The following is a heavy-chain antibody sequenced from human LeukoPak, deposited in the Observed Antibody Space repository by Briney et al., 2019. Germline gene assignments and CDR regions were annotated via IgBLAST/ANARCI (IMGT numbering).Heavy chain of an antibody. CDR1: GHTFTSYY. CDR2: INPSGGSI. CDR3: ARDNVVGASDAFDI. Sequence: ASVKVSCKASGHTFTSYYMHWVRQAPGQGLEWMGIINPSGGSISYAQKFQGRVTITRDTSTSTVYMELSSLRSDDTAVYYCARDNVVGASDAFDIWGQGTMVTVSS. J-gene: IGHJ3*02. V-gene: IGHV1-46*01. D-gene: IGHD1-26*01.